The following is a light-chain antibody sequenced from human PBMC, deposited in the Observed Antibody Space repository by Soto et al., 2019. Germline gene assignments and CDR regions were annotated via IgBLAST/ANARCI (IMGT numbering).Light chain of an antibody. CDR2: DVS. Sequence: EIVLTQSPATLSLSPGERATLSCRASQSVSSTSFTWLQQKPGQAPRLLIYDVSTRATGIPARFTGSGSGTDFTLAISSLEPEDFAVYYCHQRSRWPRTFGQGPMLE. CDR1: QSVSSTS. J-gene: IGKJ2*01. V-gene: IGKV3-11*01. CDR3: HQRSRWPRT.